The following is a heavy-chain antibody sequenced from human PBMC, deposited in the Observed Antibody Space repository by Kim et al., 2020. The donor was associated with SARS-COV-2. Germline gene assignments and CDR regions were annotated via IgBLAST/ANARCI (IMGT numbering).Heavy chain of an antibody. Sequence: SETLSLTCTVSGGSISSSSYYWGWIRQPPGKGLEWIGSIYYSGSTYYNPSLKSRVTISVDTSKNQFSLKLSSVTAADTAVYYCARDRVIVEYYYYYYGMDVWGQGTTVTVSS. CDR2: IYYSGST. J-gene: IGHJ6*02. CDR1: GGSISSSSYY. CDR3: ARDRVIVEYYYYYYGMDV. D-gene: IGHD3-22*01. V-gene: IGHV4-39*07.